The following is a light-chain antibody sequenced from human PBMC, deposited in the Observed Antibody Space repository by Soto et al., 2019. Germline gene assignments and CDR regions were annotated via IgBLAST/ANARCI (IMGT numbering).Light chain of an antibody. CDR1: QSIRNF. CDR2: EAS. CDR3: QQRYNWPWT. J-gene: IGKJ1*01. V-gene: IGKV3-11*01. Sequence: EIVLTQSPGTLSLSPGERATLSCRASQSIRNFLAWYQQKPGQAPRLLIHEASNRASGIPPRFSGSGSGTDFTLAISGLEPEDLAVYYCQQRYNWPWTFGQGTKVDIK.